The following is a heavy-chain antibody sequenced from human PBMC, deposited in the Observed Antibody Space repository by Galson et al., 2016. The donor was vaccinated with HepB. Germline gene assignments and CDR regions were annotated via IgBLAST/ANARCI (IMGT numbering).Heavy chain of an antibody. CDR3: ARETYDILTGYFYFDY. J-gene: IGHJ4*02. CDR2: IYTRGSS. CDR1: GDSFSSGGYS. D-gene: IGHD3-9*01. Sequence: TLSLTCAVSGDSFSSGGYSWSWIRQPAGKGLEWIGLIYTRGSSNYNPSLKSRVNISVDTSKNQSSLKLSSVTAADTAVYYCARETYDILTGYFYFDYWGQGTLVTVSS. V-gene: IGHV4-61*02.